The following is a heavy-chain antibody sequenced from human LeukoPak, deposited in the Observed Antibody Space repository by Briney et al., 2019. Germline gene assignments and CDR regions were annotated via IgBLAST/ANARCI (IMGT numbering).Heavy chain of an antibody. Sequence: ASVKVSCKASGYTFTSYDINWVRQATGQGLEWMGWMNPNSGNTGYAQKCQGRVTITRNTSISTAYMELSSLRSEDTAVYYCARAHSSSWYPLTYYYYYYMDVWGKGTTVTVSS. CDR1: GYTFTSYD. V-gene: IGHV1-8*03. CDR3: ARAHSSSWYPLTYYYYYYMDV. J-gene: IGHJ6*03. CDR2: MNPNSGNT. D-gene: IGHD6-13*01.